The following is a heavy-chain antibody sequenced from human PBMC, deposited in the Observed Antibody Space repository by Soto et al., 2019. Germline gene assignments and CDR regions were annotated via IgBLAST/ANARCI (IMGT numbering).Heavy chain of an antibody. Sequence: GGSLRLSCAASGFTFISYWMSWVRKAPGKGLEWVANIKQDGSEKYSVDSVKGRFTISRDNAKNSLYLQMNSLRAEDTAVYYCARRGPCSGGSCYWPYYYYGMDVWGQGTTVTVSS. V-gene: IGHV3-7*01. J-gene: IGHJ6*02. CDR2: IKQDGSEK. D-gene: IGHD2-15*01. CDR3: ARRGPCSGGSCYWPYYYYGMDV. CDR1: GFTFISYW.